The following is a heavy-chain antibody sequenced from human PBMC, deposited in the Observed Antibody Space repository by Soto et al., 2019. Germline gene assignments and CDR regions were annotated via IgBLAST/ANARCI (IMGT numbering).Heavy chain of an antibody. CDR3: AASDSSSWQHDY. J-gene: IGHJ4*02. Sequence: QVQLVQSGAELKKPGSSVRVSCKISGDSFSSYAISWGRQAPGEGLEWVGGNIPICETANYAQKFQGRVTITAVESTTTAYMEVTRLRPEDTAIFYCAASDSSSWQHDYWGQGTLITVSS. CDR1: GDSFSSYA. D-gene: IGHD6-13*01. CDR2: NIPICETA. V-gene: IGHV1-69*01.